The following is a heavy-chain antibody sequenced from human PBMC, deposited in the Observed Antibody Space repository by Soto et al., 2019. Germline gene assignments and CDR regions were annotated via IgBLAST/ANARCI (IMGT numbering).Heavy chain of an antibody. CDR3: ARDIYDILTGRFDY. Sequence: VHLVESGGGVVQPGRSLRLSCATSGFSFSHYAMHWVRQAPGKGLEWVAVTSDDGTNIYYADSVKGRFTISRDNSKNTLYLQMNSLRAEDTAVYYCARDIYDILTGRFDYWGQGTLVTVSS. V-gene: IGHV3-30-3*01. CDR1: GFSFSHYA. J-gene: IGHJ4*02. CDR2: TSDDGTNI. D-gene: IGHD3-9*01.